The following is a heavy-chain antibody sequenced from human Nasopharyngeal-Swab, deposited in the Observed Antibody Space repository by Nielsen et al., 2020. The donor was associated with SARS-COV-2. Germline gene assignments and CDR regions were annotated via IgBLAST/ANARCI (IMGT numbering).Heavy chain of an antibody. CDR2: ISSSSSYI. D-gene: IGHD3-9*01. J-gene: IGHJ6*02. CDR1: GFTFSSYS. V-gene: IGHV3-21*01. CDR3: ARGCVLTGPTCNYYGMDV. Sequence: GGSLRLSCVASGFTFSSYSMNWVRQAPGKGLEWVSSISSSSSYIYYADSVKGRFTISRDNAKNSLYLQMNSLRAEDTAVYYCARGCVLTGPTCNYYGMDVWGQGTTVTVSS.